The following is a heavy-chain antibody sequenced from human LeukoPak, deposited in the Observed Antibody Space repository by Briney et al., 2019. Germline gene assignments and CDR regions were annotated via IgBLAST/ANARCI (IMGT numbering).Heavy chain of an antibody. CDR3: ARSSMFRGVTVDY. V-gene: IGHV4-39*01. CDR1: GGSIYSSSYY. Sequence: SETLSLTCTVSGGSIYSSSYYWGWIRQPPGEALEWIGSIYHSGYTYYNPSLKSRVTISVDTSKSQFSLKLSSVTAADTAVYYCARSSMFRGVTVDYWGQGTLVTVSS. D-gene: IGHD3-10*01. J-gene: IGHJ4*02. CDR2: IYHSGYT.